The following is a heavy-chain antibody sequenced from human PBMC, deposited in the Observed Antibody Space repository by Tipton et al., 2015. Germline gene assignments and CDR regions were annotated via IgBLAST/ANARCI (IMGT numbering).Heavy chain of an antibody. Sequence: TLSLTCTVSGGSISSRSYYWGWIRQPPGKGLEWIGSIYYSGSTTYNPSLGSRVTISVDTSKNQFSLKLSSVTAADTAVYYCARAYYYDSRAVYYFDDWGQGTLVTVSS. CDR3: ARAYYYDSRAVYYFDD. V-gene: IGHV4-39*07. J-gene: IGHJ4*02. CDR1: GGSISSRSYY. D-gene: IGHD3-22*01. CDR2: IYYSGST.